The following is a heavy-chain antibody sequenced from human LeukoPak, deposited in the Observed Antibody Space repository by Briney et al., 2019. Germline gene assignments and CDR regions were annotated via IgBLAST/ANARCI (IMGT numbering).Heavy chain of an antibody. V-gene: IGHV1-69*05. CDR3: ARESRYYDSSGDFDY. CDR1: GGTFSSYA. Sequence: SVKVSCKASGGTFSSYAISWVRQAPGQGLEWMGRIIPIFGTANYAQKFQGRVTITTNEPTSTAYMELSSLRSEDTAVYYCARESRYYDSSGDFDYWGQGTLVTVSS. D-gene: IGHD3-22*01. J-gene: IGHJ4*02. CDR2: IIPIFGTA.